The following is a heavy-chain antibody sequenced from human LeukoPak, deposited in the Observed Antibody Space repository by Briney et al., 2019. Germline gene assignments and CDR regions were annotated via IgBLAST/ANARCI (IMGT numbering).Heavy chain of an antibody. D-gene: IGHD2/OR15-2a*01. V-gene: IGHV1-69*06. CDR1: GGTFSSYA. CDR3: ATAIVSGDAFDI. CDR2: IIPIFGTA. Sequence: SVKVSCKASGGTFSSYAISWVRQAPGQGLEWMGGIIPIFGTANYAQKFQGRVTMTEDTSTDTAYMELSSLRSEDTAVYYCATAIVSGDAFDIWGQGTMVTVSS. J-gene: IGHJ3*02.